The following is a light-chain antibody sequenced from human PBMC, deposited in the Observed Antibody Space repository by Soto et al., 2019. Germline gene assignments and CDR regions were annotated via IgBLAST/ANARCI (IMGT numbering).Light chain of an antibody. CDR3: SSYAGSLYV. V-gene: IGLV2-8*01. Sequence: QSVLTQPPSASGSPGQSVTISCTGTSSDVGDYNYVSWYQQHPGKAPKLMIYEVSKRPSGVPDRFSGSKSGNTDSLTVSGLQAEDEADYYCSSYAGSLYVFGTGTKLTVL. CDR2: EVS. J-gene: IGLJ1*01. CDR1: SSDVGDYNY.